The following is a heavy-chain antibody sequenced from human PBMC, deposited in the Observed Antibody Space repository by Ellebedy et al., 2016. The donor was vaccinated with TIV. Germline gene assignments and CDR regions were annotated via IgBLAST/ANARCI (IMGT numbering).Heavy chain of an antibody. D-gene: IGHD6-19*01. CDR3: ARAGSSGWEAYFDL. V-gene: IGHV3-74*01. CDR2: INSDGSST. Sequence: GESLKISCAASGFTFTQYWLHWVRQAPGMGPVWVSRINSDGSSTTYADSVKGRFTISRDNAKNTLYLQMNSLRAEDTAVYYCARAGSSGWEAYFDLWGRGTLVTGSS. J-gene: IGHJ2*01. CDR1: GFTFTQYW.